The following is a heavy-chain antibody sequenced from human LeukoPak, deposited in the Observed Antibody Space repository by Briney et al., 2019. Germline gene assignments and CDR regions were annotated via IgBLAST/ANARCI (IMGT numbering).Heavy chain of an antibody. Sequence: SVKVSCKASGGTFSSYAISWVRQAPGQGLEWMGGIIPIFGTANYAQKSKGRATITADESTSTAYMELSSLRSEDTAVDYCARGYCSSTSCPQYYYYGMDVWGKGTTVTVSS. CDR3: ARGYCSSTSCPQYYYYGMDV. D-gene: IGHD2-2*01. J-gene: IGHJ6*04. CDR2: IIPIFGTA. V-gene: IGHV1-69*13. CDR1: GGTFSSYA.